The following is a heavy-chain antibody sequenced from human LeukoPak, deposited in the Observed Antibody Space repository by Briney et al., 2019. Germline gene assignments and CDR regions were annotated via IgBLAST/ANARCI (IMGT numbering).Heavy chain of an antibody. J-gene: IGHJ4*02. CDR1: GFTFSSYS. CDR3: ARETGYSYGTSLDY. V-gene: IGHV3-21*01. Sequence: GGSLRPSCAASGFTFSSYSMNWVRQAPGKGLEWVSSISSSSSYIYYAVSVKGRFTISRDNAKNSLYLQMNSLRAEDTAVYYCARETGYSYGTSLDYWGQGTLVTVSS. CDR2: ISSSSSYI. D-gene: IGHD5-18*01.